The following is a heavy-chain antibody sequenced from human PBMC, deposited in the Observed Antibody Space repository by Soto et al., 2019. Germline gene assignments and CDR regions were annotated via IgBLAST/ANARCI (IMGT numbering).Heavy chain of an antibody. J-gene: IGHJ1*01. CDR3: ASTRTVPTRGYFQH. V-gene: IGHV3-23*01. CDR1: GFTFSSYA. Sequence: EVQLLESGGGLVQPGGSLRLSCAASGFTFSSYAMSWVRQAPGKGLEWVSAISGSGGSTYYADSVKGRFTISRDNSKNTLYRQMNSLRAEDTAVYYCASTRTVPTRGYFQHWGQGTLVTVSS. CDR2: ISGSGGST. D-gene: IGHD4-17*01.